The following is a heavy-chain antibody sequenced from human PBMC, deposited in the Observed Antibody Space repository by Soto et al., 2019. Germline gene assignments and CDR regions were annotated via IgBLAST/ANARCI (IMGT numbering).Heavy chain of an antibody. CDR1: SGSFSGYY. Sequence: SETLSLTCSIYSGSFSGYYWSWIRQPPGKGLEWIGEISQSGNTNYSPSLKSRVSISIDTSKKQFSLNLASVSAADTAVYYCARAPKVSGSSQTRPDFWGQGTLVTSPQ. CDR2: ISQSGNT. V-gene: IGHV4-34*01. J-gene: IGHJ4*02. CDR3: ARAPKVSGSSQTRPDF. D-gene: IGHD6-6*01.